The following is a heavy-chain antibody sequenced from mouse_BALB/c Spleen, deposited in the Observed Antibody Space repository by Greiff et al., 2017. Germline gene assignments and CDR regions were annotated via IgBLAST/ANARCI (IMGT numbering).Heavy chain of an antibody. CDR3: ARAQDGYYDYIDY. V-gene: IGHV1S137*01. D-gene: IGHD2-3*01. CDR2: ISTYSGNT. Sequence: QVQLQQSGPELVKPGASVKLSCKGSGYTFSGYAMPWVKQSHAKRLEWIGAISTYSGNTNYNQKFKGKATMTVDKSSSTTYMELARLTSEDSAIYYCARAQDGYYDYIDYWGQGTTLTVSS. J-gene: IGHJ2*01. CDR1: GYTFSGYA.